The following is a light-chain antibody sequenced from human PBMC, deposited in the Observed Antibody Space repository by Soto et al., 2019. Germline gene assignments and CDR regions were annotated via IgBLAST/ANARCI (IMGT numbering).Light chain of an antibody. V-gene: IGKV1-6*01. Sequence: AIQMTQSPSSLSASVGDRVTITCRASEDIRKELSWYQQKPGKAPKVLIYGASSSQSGVPSRFSGSGSGTDFTLTISSLQPEDFATYYCLQDHNYPRTFGQGTKVEVK. CDR3: LQDHNYPRT. J-gene: IGKJ1*01. CDR1: EDIRKE. CDR2: GAS.